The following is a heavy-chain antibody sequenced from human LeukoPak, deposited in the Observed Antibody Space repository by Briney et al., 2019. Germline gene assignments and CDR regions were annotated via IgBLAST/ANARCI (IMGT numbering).Heavy chain of an antibody. CDR2: IRYDGSNK. Sequence: GGSLRLSCAASGFTFSSYGMHWVRQAPGKGLEWVAFIRYDGSNKYYADSVKGRFTISGDNSKNTLYLQMNSLRAEDTAVYYCAKDGRIAARRGVGNWFDPWGQGTLVTVSS. CDR1: GFTFSSYG. CDR3: AKDGRIAARRGVGNWFDP. D-gene: IGHD6-6*01. J-gene: IGHJ5*02. V-gene: IGHV3-30*02.